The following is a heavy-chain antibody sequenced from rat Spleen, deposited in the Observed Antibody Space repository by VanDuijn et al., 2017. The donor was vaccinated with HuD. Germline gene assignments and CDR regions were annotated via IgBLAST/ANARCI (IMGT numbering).Heavy chain of an antibody. CDR2: ISSGGST. D-gene: IGHD1-4*01. CDR3: TGDRHSPGVMDA. Sequence: QVQLKESGPGLVQPSQTLSLTCTVSGFSLTSYHVSWVRQPPGKGLEWIAAISSGGSTYYNSALISRLSISRDTSKSQVFLKMNSLQTEDTATYFCTGDRHSPGVMDAWGQGASVTVSS. V-gene: IGHV2S12*01. J-gene: IGHJ4*01. CDR1: GFSLTSYH.